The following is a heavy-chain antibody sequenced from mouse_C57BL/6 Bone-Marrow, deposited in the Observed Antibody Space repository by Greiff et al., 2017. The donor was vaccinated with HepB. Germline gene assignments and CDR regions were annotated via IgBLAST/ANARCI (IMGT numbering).Heavy chain of an antibody. CDR3: ARQGYFDV. Sequence: EVKLVESGGGLVQPGGSLKLSCAASGFTFSDYYMYWVRQTPEKRLVWVAYISNGGGSTYYPDTVKGRFTISRDNAKNTLYLQMSRLKSEDTAMYYCARQGYFDVWGTGTTVTVSS. J-gene: IGHJ1*03. CDR1: GFTFSDYY. CDR2: ISNGGGST. V-gene: IGHV5-12*01.